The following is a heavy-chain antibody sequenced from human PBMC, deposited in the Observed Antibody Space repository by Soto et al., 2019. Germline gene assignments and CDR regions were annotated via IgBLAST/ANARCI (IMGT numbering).Heavy chain of an antibody. V-gene: IGHV1-69*13. J-gene: IGHJ4*02. CDR3: ARGGVRRITMIVVVIGEFDY. D-gene: IGHD3-22*01. Sequence: SVKVSCKASGGTFSSYAISWVRQAPGQGLEWMGGIIPIFGTANYAQKFQGRVTITADESTSTAYMELSSLRSEDTAVYYCARGGVRRITMIVVVIGEFDYWGQGTLVTV. CDR1: GGTFSSYA. CDR2: IIPIFGTA.